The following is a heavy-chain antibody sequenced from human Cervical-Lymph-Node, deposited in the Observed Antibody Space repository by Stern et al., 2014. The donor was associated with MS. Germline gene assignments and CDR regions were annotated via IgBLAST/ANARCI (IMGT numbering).Heavy chain of an antibody. CDR1: GFTFGTFS. CDR2: ISGGSAYI. J-gene: IGHJ4*02. Sequence: EVQLVESGGGLVKPGGSLRLSCAASGFTFGTFSLNWVRQAPGKGLEWVSSISGGSAYIYYADSVEGRFTISRDNANSSLFLQMNSLRAEDTAVYYCARDKTGGGDFDSWGQGTLVTVSS. V-gene: IGHV3-21*01. D-gene: IGHD3-10*01. CDR3: ARDKTGGGDFDS.